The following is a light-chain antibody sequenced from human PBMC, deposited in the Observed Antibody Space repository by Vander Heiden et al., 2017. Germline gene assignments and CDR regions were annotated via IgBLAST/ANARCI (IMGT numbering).Light chain of an antibody. CDR3: CSYADSHVV. CDR2: EVS. Sequence: QSALPQPASVSGSPGQSLTISCTGTRSDVGTSNLVSWYQHHPGKAPKLMIYEVSKRPSGVSNRFSGSKAGNTASLTISGLQAEDEADYYCCSYADSHVVFGGGTKLTVL. V-gene: IGLV2-23*02. J-gene: IGLJ2*01. CDR1: RSDVGTSNL.